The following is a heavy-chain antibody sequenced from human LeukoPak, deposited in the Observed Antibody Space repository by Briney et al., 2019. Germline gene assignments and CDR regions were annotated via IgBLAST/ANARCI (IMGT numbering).Heavy chain of an antibody. D-gene: IGHD6-13*01. CDR3: ASLSSSWYGGWFDP. Sequence: PSQTLSLTCTVSGGSISSGGYYWSWIRQPPGKGLEWIGYIYHSGSTYYNPSLKSRVTISVDRSKNQFSLELSSVTAADTAVYYCASLSSSWYGGWFDPWGQGTLVTVSS. CDR2: IYHSGST. CDR1: GGSISSGGYY. V-gene: IGHV4-30-2*01. J-gene: IGHJ5*02.